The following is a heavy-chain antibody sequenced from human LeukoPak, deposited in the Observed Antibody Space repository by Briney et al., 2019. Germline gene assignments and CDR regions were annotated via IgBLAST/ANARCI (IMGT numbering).Heavy chain of an antibody. CDR1: GYTFTSYA. D-gene: IGHD3-9*01. CDR3: ARRADYDILTGYKHDAFDI. CDR2: TNAGNGNT. V-gene: IGHV1-3*01. J-gene: IGHJ3*02. Sequence: ASVKVSCKASGYTFTSYAMHWVRQAPGQRLEWMGWTNAGNGNTKYSQKFQGRVTITRDTSASTAYMELSSLRSEDTAVYYCARRADYDILTGYKHDAFDIWGQGAMVTVSS.